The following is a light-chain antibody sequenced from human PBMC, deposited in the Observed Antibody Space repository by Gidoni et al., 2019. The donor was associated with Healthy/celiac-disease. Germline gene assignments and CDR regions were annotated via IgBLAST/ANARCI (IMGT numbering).Light chain of an antibody. V-gene: IGKV1-39*01. CDR1: QSISSY. CDR3: QQSYSTLQYT. J-gene: IGKJ2*01. CDR2: AAS. Sequence: DIQMTQSQSSLSASVGHRVTITCRASQSISSYLNWYQQKPGKAPKLLIYAASSLQSGVPSRFSGSGSGTDFPLTISSLQPEDFATYYCQQSYSTLQYTFGQGTQLEIK.